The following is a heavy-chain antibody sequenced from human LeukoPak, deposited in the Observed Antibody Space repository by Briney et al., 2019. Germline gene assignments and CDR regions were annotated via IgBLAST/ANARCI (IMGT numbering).Heavy chain of an antibody. Sequence: RASETLSLTCTVSGGSISSSSSYWGWIRQPPGKGLEWIGSIYYSGSTYYNPSLKSRVTISVDTSKNQFSLKLSSVTAADTAVYYCTRHTSAYNIDYWGQGTLVTVSS. CDR2: IYYSGST. V-gene: IGHV4-39*01. J-gene: IGHJ4*02. CDR3: TRHTSAYNIDY. CDR1: GGSISSSSSY. D-gene: IGHD3-16*01.